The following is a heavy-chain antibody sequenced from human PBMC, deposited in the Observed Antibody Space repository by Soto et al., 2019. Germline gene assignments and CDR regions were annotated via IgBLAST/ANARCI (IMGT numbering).Heavy chain of an antibody. CDR3: ARVSGSYYHVYYFDY. V-gene: IGHV4-59*01. Sequence: RVTISVDMSKNQFSLRLSSVTAADTAVYYCARVSGSYYHVYYFDYWGQGTLVTVSS. D-gene: IGHD1-26*01. J-gene: IGHJ4*02.